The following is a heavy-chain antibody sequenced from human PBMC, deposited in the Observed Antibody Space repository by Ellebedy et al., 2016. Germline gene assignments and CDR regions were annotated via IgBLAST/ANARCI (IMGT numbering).Heavy chain of an antibody. V-gene: IGHV3-23*01. J-gene: IGHJ4*02. CDR3: ARGDNLVVVAATASTLGY. CDR2: ISGSGGST. CDR1: GFTFSSYA. Sequence: GGSLRLSXAASGFTFSSYAMSWVRQAPGKGLEWVSAISGSGGSTYYADSVKGRFTISRDNSKNTLYLQMNSLRAEDTAVYYCARGDNLVVVAATASTLGYWGQGTLVTVSS. D-gene: IGHD2-15*01.